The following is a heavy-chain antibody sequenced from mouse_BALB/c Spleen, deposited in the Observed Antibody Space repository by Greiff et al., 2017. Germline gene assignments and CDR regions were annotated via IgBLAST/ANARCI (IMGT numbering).Heavy chain of an antibody. CDR1: GYTFTNYW. CDR2: IYPGGGYT. J-gene: IGHJ3*01. V-gene: IGHV1-63*02. D-gene: IGHD2-2*01. Sequence: VQGVESGAELVRPGTSVKISCKASGYTFTNYWLGWVKQRPGHGLEWIGDIYPGGGYTNYNEKFKGKATLTADTSSSTAYMQLSSLTSEDSAVYFCARYGYDPWFAYWGQGTLVTVSA. CDR3: ARYGYDPWFAY.